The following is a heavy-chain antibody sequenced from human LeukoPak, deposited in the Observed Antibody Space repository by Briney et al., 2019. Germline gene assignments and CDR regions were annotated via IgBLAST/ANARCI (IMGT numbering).Heavy chain of an antibody. CDR1: GFTFSSYA. D-gene: IGHD3-22*01. CDR3: AKEPTDYYDTSGYYLSDY. CDR2: ISGSGGST. Sequence: GGSLRPSCAASGFTFSSYAMSWVRQAPGKGLEWVSAISGSGGSTYYADSVKGRFTISRDNSKNTLYLQMNSLRAEDTAVYYFAKEPTDYYDTSGYYLSDYWGQGTLVTVSS. J-gene: IGHJ4*02. V-gene: IGHV3-23*01.